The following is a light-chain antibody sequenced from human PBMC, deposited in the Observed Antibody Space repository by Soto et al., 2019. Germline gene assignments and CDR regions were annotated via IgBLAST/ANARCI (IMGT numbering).Light chain of an antibody. CDR3: QQYNSYPT. J-gene: IGKJ1*01. CDR1: PSISSW. CDR2: KAS. V-gene: IGKV1-5*03. Sequence: DIQMTQSPSTLSASVGDRVTITCRASPSISSWLAWYQQKPGKAPKLLIYKASSLESGVPSRFSGSGSGTEFTLTISSLQPDDFATYDCQQYNSYPTFGQGTKVEIK.